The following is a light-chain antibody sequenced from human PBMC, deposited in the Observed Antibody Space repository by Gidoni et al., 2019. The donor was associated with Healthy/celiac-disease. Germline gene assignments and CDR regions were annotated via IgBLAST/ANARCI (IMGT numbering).Light chain of an antibody. V-gene: IGKV1-5*03. CDR2: NAS. CDR1: QSVSSW. CDR3: QQCNSYSCT. Sequence: DIVLTQSPATLSASVGDRATITCRASQSVSSWLAWYQQKPGQAPKLLIYNASSMATGVPSRFSGSGSGTDFTLTISSLQPDDFAAYYCQQCNSYSCTFGQGTKLEIK. J-gene: IGKJ2*02.